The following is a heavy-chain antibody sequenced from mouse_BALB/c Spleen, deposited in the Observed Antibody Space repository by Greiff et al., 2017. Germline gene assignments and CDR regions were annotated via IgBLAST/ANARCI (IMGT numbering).Heavy chain of an antibody. CDR2: IYPSDSYT. V-gene: IGHV1-69*02. CDR1: GYTFTSYW. CDR3: TRSYYSYYFDY. Sequence: VQLQQPGAELVRPGASVKLSCKASGYTFTSYWINWVKQRPGQGLEWIGNIYPSDSYTNYNQKFKDKATLTVDKSSSTAYMQLSSPTSEDSEVYYCTRSYYSYYFDYWGQGTTLTVSS. D-gene: IGHD2-12*01. J-gene: IGHJ2*01.